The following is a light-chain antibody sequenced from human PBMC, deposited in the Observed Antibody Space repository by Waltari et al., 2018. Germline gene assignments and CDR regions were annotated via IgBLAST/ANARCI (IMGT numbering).Light chain of an antibody. Sequence: SYELTQPPSVSVSPGQTASITCSGDKLGEKYACWYQQKAGQSPVLVIYQDTKRPSGIPERFSASNSWNTATLTISGTQALDEADYFCQVWDSSTVVFGGGTKLTVL. CDR1: KLGEKY. J-gene: IGLJ2*01. CDR2: QDT. V-gene: IGLV3-1*01. CDR3: QVWDSSTVV.